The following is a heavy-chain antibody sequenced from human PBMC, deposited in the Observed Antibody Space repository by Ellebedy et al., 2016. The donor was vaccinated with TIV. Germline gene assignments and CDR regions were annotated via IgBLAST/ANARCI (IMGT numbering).Heavy chain of an antibody. J-gene: IGHJ4*02. CDR1: GFTFSNYW. CDR3: ARSTTSTGRVY. D-gene: IGHD4-11*01. V-gene: IGHV3-74*01. CDR2: INRDGSSA. Sequence: PGGSLRLSCAASGFTFSNYWIHWVRQAPGKGLVWLSRINRDGSSANYADSVKGRFTISRDNAKNSLYLQMNSLRAEDTAVYYCARSTTSTGRVYWGQGTLVAVSS.